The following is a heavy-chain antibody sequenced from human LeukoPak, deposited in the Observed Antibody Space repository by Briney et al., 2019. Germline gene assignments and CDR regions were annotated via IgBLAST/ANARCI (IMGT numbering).Heavy chain of an antibody. CDR2: IIPIFGTA. CDR1: GGTFSSYA. D-gene: IGHD6-19*01. CDR3: ARRAGNFYAFDT. J-gene: IGHJ3*02. V-gene: IGHV1-69*13. Sequence: SVKVSCKASGGTFSSYAISWVRQAPGQGLEWMGGIIPIFGTANYAQKFQGRVTITADESASTAYMELSSLRSEDTAVYYCARRAGNFYAFDTWGQGTMVTVSS.